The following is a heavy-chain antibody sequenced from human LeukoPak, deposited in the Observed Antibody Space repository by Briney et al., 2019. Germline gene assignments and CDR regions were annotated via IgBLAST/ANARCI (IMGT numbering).Heavy chain of an antibody. CDR1: GGSISSSNW. J-gene: IGHJ3*02. V-gene: IGHV4-4*02. CDR2: IYHSGST. D-gene: IGHD3-16*01. Sequence: SETLSLTCAVSGGSISSSNWWSWVRQPPGKGLEWIGEIYHSGSTNYNPSLKSRVTISVDKSKNQFSLKLSSVTAADTAVYYCARGGYDYVWGSYRGTHAFDIWGQGTMVTVSS. CDR3: ARGGYDYVWGSYRGTHAFDI.